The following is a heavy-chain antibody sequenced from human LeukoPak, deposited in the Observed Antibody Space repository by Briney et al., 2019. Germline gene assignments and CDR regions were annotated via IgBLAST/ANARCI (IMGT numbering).Heavy chain of an antibody. CDR3: ARNAYYYGSGSPLGY. J-gene: IGHJ4*02. CDR1: GFTFSSNW. Sequence: GGSLRLSCAASGFTFSSNWMSWVRQAPGKGLEWVANIKQDGSEKYYVDSVKGRFTISRDNAKNSLYLQMNSLRAEDTAVYYCARNAYYYGSGSPLGYWGQGTLVTVSS. CDR2: IKQDGSEK. D-gene: IGHD3-10*01. V-gene: IGHV3-7*01.